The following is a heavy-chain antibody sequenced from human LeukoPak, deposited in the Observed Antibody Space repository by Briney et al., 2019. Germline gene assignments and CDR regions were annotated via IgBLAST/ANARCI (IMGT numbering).Heavy chain of an antibody. D-gene: IGHD5-18*01. CDR1: GYTFTSYY. CDR2: INPSGGST. V-gene: IGHV1-46*01. Sequence: ASVKVPCKASGYTFTSYYMHWVRQAPGQGLEWMGIINPSGGSTSYAQKFQGRVTITADESTSTAYMELSSLRSEDTAVYYCARDVDTAMVTEPDAFDIWGQGTMVTVSS. CDR3: ARDVDTAMVTEPDAFDI. J-gene: IGHJ3*02.